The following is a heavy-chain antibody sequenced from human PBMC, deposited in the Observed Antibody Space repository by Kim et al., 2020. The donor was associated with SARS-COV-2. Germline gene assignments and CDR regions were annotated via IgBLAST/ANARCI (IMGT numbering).Heavy chain of an antibody. D-gene: IGHD3-10*01. CDR3: ARHSGYIAFDI. J-gene: IGHJ3*02. V-gene: IGHV4-59*08. Sequence: TNYNPDLRVRVTTAVGTSKNQFSLKLSTVTAADTAVYYCARHSGYIAFDIWGQGTMVTVSS. CDR2: T.